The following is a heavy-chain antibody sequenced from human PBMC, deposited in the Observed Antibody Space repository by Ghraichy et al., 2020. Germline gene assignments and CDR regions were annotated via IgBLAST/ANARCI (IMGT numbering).Heavy chain of an antibody. V-gene: IGHV4-38-2*02. Sequence: SETLSLTCAVSGYSITSGYYWGWIRQPPGKGLEWIGSIYESGSTNYNPSLKSRVTISVDRSKNQFSLKMSSVTAADTAVYYCAREDDTVTYDYWGQGTLVTVSS. CDR1: GYSITSGYY. J-gene: IGHJ4*02. CDR3: AREDDTVTYDY. CDR2: IYESGST. D-gene: IGHD4-17*01.